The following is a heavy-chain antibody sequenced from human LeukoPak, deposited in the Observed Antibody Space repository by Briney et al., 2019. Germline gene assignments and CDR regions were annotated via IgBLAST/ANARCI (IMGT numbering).Heavy chain of an antibody. J-gene: IGHJ4*02. CDR2: ISYDGSNK. V-gene: IGHV3-30*04. Sequence: PRRSLRLSCAASGFTFSSYAMHWVRQAPGKGLEWVAVISYDGSNKYYADSVKGRFTISRDNSKNTLYLQMNSLRAEDTAVYYCARSLPCARGGTSCYRRPFAYWGQGTLVTVPS. CDR3: ARSLPCARGGTSCYRRPFAY. D-gene: IGHD2-2*02. CDR1: GFTFSSYA.